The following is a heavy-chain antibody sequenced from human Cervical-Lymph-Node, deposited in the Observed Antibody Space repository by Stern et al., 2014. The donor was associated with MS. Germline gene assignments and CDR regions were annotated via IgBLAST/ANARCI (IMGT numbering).Heavy chain of an antibody. V-gene: IGHV3-30-3*01. Sequence: VQLLESGGGVVQPGRSLRLSCATSGFTFGRHSRHWVRPAPGKGLEWVAIISYDGSSQHYADSVKGRFTISRSNFNNTLYLQMNSLRVEDTAMYYCARPSAARYFDYWGQGSQVTVSS. CDR2: ISYDGSSQ. J-gene: IGHJ4*02. CDR1: GFTFGRHS. D-gene: IGHD6-25*01. CDR3: ARPSAARYFDY.